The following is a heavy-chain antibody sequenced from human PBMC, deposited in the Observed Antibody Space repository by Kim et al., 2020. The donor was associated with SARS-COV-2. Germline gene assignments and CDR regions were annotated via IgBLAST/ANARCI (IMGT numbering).Heavy chain of an antibody. CDR2: ISSSSSYI. CDR3: ARDPILMVRGPGNWFDP. D-gene: IGHD3-10*01. V-gene: IGHV3-21*01. CDR1: GFTFSSYS. Sequence: GGSLRLSCAASGFTFSSYSMNWVRQAPGKGLEWVSSISSSSSYIYYADSVKGRFTISRDNAKNSLYLQMNSLRAEDTAVYYCARDPILMVRGPGNWFDPWGQGTLVTVSS. J-gene: IGHJ5*02.